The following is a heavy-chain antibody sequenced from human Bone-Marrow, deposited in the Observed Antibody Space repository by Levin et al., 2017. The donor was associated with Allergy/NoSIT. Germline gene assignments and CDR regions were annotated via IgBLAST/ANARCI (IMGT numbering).Heavy chain of an antibody. J-gene: IGHJ5*02. V-gene: IGHV1-69*08. Sequence: AASVKVSCKTSGGAFTTTPISWVRQAPGQGLEWMGRIIPVLGTPDHAQKFQGRLTITADRSTTTAYMELASLRSEDTAISYCTSEGDSVEAMDPLRDNWFDPWGQGTLVTVSS. D-gene: IGHD3-16*01. CDR1: GGAFTTTP. CDR2: IIPVLGTP. CDR3: TSEGDSVEAMDPLRDNWFDP.